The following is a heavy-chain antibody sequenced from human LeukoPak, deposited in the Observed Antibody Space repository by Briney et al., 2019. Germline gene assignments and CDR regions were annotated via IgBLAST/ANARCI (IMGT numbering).Heavy chain of an antibody. J-gene: IGHJ4*02. D-gene: IGHD5-12*01. Sequence: SETLSLTCTVSGGSISSYYWSWIRQPPGKGLEWIGYIYYSGSTNYNPSLKSRVTISRDTSKIQFSLKLSSVTAADTAVYYCARELYSDYWDMCIGYWGQGTLVTVSS. V-gene: IGHV4-59*12. CDR3: ARELYSDYWDMCIGY. CDR1: GGSISSYY. CDR2: IYYSGST.